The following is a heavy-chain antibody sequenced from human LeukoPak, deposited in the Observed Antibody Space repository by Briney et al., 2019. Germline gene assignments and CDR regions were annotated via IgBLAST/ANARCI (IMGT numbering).Heavy chain of an antibody. J-gene: IGHJ5*02. CDR2: INHSGST. CDR1: GGSFSGYY. CDR3: ARVALWFGDANWFDP. V-gene: IGHV4-34*01. Sequence: PSETLSLTCAVYGGSFSGYYWSWIRQPPGKGLEWIGEINHSGSTNYNPSLKSRVTISVDTSKNQFSLKLSSVTAADTAVYYCARVALWFGDANWFDPWGQGSLVTVSS. D-gene: IGHD3-10*01.